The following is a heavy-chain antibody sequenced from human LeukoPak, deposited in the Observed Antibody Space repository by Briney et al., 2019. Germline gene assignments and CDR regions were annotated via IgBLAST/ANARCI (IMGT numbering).Heavy chain of an antibody. J-gene: IGHJ4*02. Sequence: GGSLRLSCAASGFTVSSNYMSWARQAPGKGLEWVSVIYSGGSTYYADSVKGRFTISRDNSKNTLYLQMNSLRAEDTAVYYCARIISSWVYFDYWGQGTLVTVSS. CDR1: GFTVSSNY. CDR3: ARIISSWVYFDY. CDR2: IYSGGST. D-gene: IGHD6-13*01. V-gene: IGHV3-66*01.